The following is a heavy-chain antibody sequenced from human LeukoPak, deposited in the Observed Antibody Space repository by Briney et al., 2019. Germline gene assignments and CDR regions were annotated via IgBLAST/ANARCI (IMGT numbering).Heavy chain of an antibody. J-gene: IGHJ4*02. D-gene: IGHD5-18*01. Sequence: PSETLSLTCTVSGGAISAYYWSWIRQPPGKGLEWIGYIYYSGSADYNPALKSRVTISVDTSKNQFSLKLSSVTAADTAVYYCARLASESYGPLTPFDYWGQGTLVTVSS. CDR2: IYYSGSA. V-gene: IGHV4-59*01. CDR3: ARLASESYGPLTPFDY. CDR1: GGAISAYY.